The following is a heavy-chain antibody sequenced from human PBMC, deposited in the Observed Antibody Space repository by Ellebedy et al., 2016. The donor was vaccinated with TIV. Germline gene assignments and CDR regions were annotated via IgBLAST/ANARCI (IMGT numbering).Heavy chain of an antibody. CDR3: ARDPGGSTYYYYYGMDV. Sequence: GGSLRLSCAASGFTFDSYWMHWVRQAPGKGLEWVAVISYDGSNKYYADSVKGRFTISRDNAKNSLDLQMNSLRAEDTAVYYCARDPGGSTYYYYYGMDVWGQGTTVTVSS. J-gene: IGHJ6*02. D-gene: IGHD1-26*01. CDR1: GFTFDSYW. V-gene: IGHV3-30-3*01. CDR2: ISYDGSNK.